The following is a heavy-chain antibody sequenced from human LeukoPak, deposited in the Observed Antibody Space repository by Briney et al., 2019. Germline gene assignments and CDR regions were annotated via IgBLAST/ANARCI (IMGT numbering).Heavy chain of an antibody. D-gene: IGHD3-10*01. CDR2: INHSGST. J-gene: IGHJ4*02. V-gene: IGHV4-34*01. Sequence: SETLSLTCAVYSGSFSSSYWNWIRQPPGKGLEWIGEINHSGSTNYNPSLKSRVTISVDTSKNQFSLKLSSVTAADTAVYYCARGGRGTMVRGVDHWGQGTLVTVSS. CDR1: SGSFSSSY. CDR3: ARGGRGTMVRGVDH.